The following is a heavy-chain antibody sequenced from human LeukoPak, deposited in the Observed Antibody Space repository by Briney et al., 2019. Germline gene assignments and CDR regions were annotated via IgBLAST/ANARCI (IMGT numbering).Heavy chain of an antibody. D-gene: IGHD6-19*01. J-gene: IGHJ5*02. Sequence: ASVKVSCKASGYAFTTYDISWVRQATGQGPEWMGWMNPNSGNTGYTQNFQGRVTMTRNTSISTAYMELSSLKSEDTAVYYCARGRGSGHKENWFDPWGQGTLVTVSS. CDR1: GYAFTTYD. CDR3: ARGRGSGHKENWFDP. CDR2: MNPNSGNT. V-gene: IGHV1-8*01.